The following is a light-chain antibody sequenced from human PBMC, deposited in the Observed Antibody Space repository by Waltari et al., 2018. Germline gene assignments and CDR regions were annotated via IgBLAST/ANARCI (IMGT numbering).Light chain of an antibody. CDR3: CSFANDSRV. CDR2: EVS. Sequence: QSALTHPAPVSGSPGQSITISCTGTTSDIGTYAVVSWFQQRPGKAPQLLISEVSRQPSQISQRFSGSKSGNTASLTISGLQAEDEADYYCCSFANDSRVFGGGTKVTVL. CDR1: TSDIGTYAV. V-gene: IGLV2-23*02. J-gene: IGLJ3*02.